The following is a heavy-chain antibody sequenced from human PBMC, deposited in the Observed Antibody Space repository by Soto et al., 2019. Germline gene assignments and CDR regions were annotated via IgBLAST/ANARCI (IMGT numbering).Heavy chain of an antibody. CDR3: ARDDVRPTPMTTRYGMDV. D-gene: IGHD4-17*01. CDR2: INPNSGGT. CDR1: GYTFTGYY. Sequence: GAAVKVSCKASGYTFTGYYMHWVRQAPGQGGEWMGWINPNSGGTNYAQKFQGRVTMTRDTSISTAYMELSRLRSDDTVVYYCARDDVRPTPMTTRYGMDVWGQGTTVTVSS. V-gene: IGHV1-2*02. J-gene: IGHJ6*02.